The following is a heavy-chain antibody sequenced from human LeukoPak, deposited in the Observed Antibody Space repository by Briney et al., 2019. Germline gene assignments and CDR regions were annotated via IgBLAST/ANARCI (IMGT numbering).Heavy chain of an antibody. Sequence: GSLRLSCAASGFAFSDFWMSWVRPAPGKGLEWVANIRHDGNAKNYVPSVRGRFTISRDNAKNSLYLQMNSLTVEDTAVYYCATSHDSAGNDWGQGTLVTVSS. CDR2: IRHDGNAK. J-gene: IGHJ4*02. D-gene: IGHD2-15*01. CDR1: GFAFSDFW. V-gene: IGHV3-7*01. CDR3: ATSHDSAGND.